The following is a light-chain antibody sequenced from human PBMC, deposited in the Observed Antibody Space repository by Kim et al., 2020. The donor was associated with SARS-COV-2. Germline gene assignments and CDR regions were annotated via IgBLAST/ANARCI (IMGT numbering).Light chain of an antibody. CDR3: CSYAGSSTLL. CDR2: EVN. V-gene: IGLV2-23*02. Sequence: GQSITISCTGTSSDLGSYILVSWYQQHPGKAPKLMIYEVNKRPSGVSNRFSGSKSGNTASLTISGLQAEDEADYYCCSYAGSSTLLFGGGTQLTVL. CDR1: SSDLGSYIL. J-gene: IGLJ2*01.